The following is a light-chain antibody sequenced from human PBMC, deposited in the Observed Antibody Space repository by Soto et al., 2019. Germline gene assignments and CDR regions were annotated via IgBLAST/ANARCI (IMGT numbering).Light chain of an antibody. CDR1: ISDVGGYEY. J-gene: IGLJ2*01. Sequence: QSALTQPPSASGSPGQSVAISCTGTISDVGGYEYVSWHQQHPGKAPKVIIYEVSKRPSGLPDRFSGSKSGNTASLTVSRLQAEDEADYSCSSYAGSNNFGVVFGGGTKVTVL. CDR2: EVS. V-gene: IGLV2-8*01. CDR3: SSYAGSNNFGVV.